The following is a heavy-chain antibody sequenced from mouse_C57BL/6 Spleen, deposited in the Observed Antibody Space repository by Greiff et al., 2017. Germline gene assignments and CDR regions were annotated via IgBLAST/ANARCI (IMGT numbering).Heavy chain of an antibody. CDR1: GYTFTDYY. J-gene: IGHJ1*03. V-gene: IGHV1-26*01. CDR3: ARGDGYRGYFDV. D-gene: IGHD2-3*01. Sequence: VQLKESGPELVKPGASVKISCKASGYTFTDYYMNWVKQSHGKSLEWIGDINPNNGGTSYNQKFKGKATLTVDKSSSTAYMELRSLTSEDSAVYYCARGDGYRGYFDVWGTGTTVTVSS. CDR2: INPNNGGT.